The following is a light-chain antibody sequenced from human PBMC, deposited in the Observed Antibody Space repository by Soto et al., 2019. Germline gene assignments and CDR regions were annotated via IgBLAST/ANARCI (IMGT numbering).Light chain of an antibody. CDR3: QQYNVYPLT. CDR1: ESISDW. CDR2: KAS. V-gene: IGKV1-5*03. J-gene: IGKJ1*01. Sequence: IQMTQSPSTLSASVGDRVTITCRASESISDWLAWYQQKPGKAPNLLIQKASTLKSGVPSRFSGSGSGTEFTLTIGSLQPDDFATYYCQQYNVYPLTFGQGTQVEVK.